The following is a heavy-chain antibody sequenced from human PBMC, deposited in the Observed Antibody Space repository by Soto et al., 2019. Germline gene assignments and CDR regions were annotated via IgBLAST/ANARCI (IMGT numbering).Heavy chain of an antibody. J-gene: IGHJ6*02. CDR3: ARDSRDIVVVVAASYGMDV. CDR2: IIPIFGTA. V-gene: IGHV1-69*13. CDR1: GGTFSIYA. Sequence: SVKVSCKASGGTFSIYAISWVRQAPGQGLEWMGGIIPIFGTANYAQKFQGRVTITADESTSTAYMELSSLRSEDTAVYYCARDSRDIVVVVAASYGMDVWGQGTTVTASS. D-gene: IGHD2-15*01.